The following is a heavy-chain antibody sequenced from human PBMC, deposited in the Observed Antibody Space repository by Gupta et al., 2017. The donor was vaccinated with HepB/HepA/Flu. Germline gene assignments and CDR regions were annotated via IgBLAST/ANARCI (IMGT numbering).Heavy chain of an antibody. CDR2: KSYDGSNE. J-gene: IGHJ2*01. CDR3: AKDGAPSTQLYWYFDL. CDR1: GFTFSCYG. D-gene: IGHD2-2*01. Sequence: QVQLVESGGGVVQPGRSLRLSCAASGFTFSCYGMHWVRQAPGRGLEWVAVKSYDGSNEYYADSVKGRFTISRDNSKNTLYLQMNSLRAEDTAVYYCAKDGAPSTQLYWYFDLWGRGTLVTVSS. V-gene: IGHV3-30*18.